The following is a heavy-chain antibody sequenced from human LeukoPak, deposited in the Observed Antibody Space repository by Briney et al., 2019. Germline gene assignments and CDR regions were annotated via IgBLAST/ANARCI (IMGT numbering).Heavy chain of an antibody. D-gene: IGHD3-10*01. CDR2: IYPHDSAT. Sequence: GESLKISCKGSGYRFADYWIAWVRQMPGKGLEWMGIIYPHDSATKYNPSFRGHVTISVDKSTNTAYLQWSSLKASDTAMYYCARPKVGSGAFGPLDFWGQGTLVTVSS. CDR3: ARPKVGSGAFGPLDF. J-gene: IGHJ4*02. CDR1: GYRFADYW. V-gene: IGHV5-51*01.